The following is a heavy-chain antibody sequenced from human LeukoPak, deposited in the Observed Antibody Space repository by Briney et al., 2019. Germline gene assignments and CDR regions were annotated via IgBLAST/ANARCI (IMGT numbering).Heavy chain of an antibody. J-gene: IGHJ4*02. CDR2: ISYDGSNK. D-gene: IGHD3-16*01. CDR1: GFTLSSYA. Sequence: PGGSLRLSCAASGFTLSSYAMHWVRQAPGKGLEGVAVISYDGSNKYYADSVKGRFTISRDNSKNTLYLQMNSLRAEDTAVYYCARDTDWGSFWGQGTLVTVSS. V-gene: IGHV3-30*14. CDR3: ARDTDWGSF.